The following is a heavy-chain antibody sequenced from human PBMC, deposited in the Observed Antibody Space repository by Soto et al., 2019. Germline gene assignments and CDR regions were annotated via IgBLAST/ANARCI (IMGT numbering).Heavy chain of an antibody. V-gene: IGHV4-34*01. Sequence: QVQLQQWGAGLLKPSETLSLTCAVYGGSFSGYYWSWIRQPPGKGLEWIGEINHSGSTNYNPSLKSRVTISVDTSKNQFSLKLSSVTAADTAVYYCARGSRYIAAAGTGLWFNPWGQGTLVTVSS. CDR2: INHSGST. CDR1: GGSFSGYY. J-gene: IGHJ5*02. CDR3: ARGSRYIAAAGTGLWFNP. D-gene: IGHD6-13*01.